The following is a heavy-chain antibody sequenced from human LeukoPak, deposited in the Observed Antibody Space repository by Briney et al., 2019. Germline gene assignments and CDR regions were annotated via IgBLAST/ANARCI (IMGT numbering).Heavy chain of an antibody. Sequence: ASVKVSCKASGYTFTSYDINWVRQATGQGLEWMGWMNPNSGNTNYAQKFQGRVTMTRDTSISTAYMELSRLRSDDTAVYYCARETDYYDSSGIDYWGQGTLVTVSS. D-gene: IGHD3-22*01. CDR3: ARETDYYDSSGIDY. J-gene: IGHJ4*02. V-gene: IGHV1-8*01. CDR1: GYTFTSYD. CDR2: MNPNSGNT.